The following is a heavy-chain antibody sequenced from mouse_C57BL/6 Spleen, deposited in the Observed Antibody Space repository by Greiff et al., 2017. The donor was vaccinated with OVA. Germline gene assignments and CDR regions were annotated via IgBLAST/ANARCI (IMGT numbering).Heavy chain of an antibody. J-gene: IGHJ3*01. V-gene: IGHV2-5*01. CDR2: IWRGGST. CDR3: AKNEDDYDEGFAY. CDR1: GFSLTSYG. D-gene: IGHD2-4*01. Sequence: QVQLQQSGPGLVQPSQSLSITCTVSGFSLTSYGVHWVRQSPGKGLEWLGVIWRGGSTDYNAAFMSRLSITKDNSKSQVFFKMNSLQADDTAIYYCAKNEDDYDEGFAYWGQGTLVTVSA.